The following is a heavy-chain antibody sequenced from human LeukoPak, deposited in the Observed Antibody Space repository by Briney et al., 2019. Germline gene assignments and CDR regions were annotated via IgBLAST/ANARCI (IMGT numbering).Heavy chain of an antibody. CDR3: ARDFFAPGIPAANYMDV. D-gene: IGHD6-13*01. Sequence: SGGSLRLSCAASGFTFSSYEMNWVRQAPGKGLEWVSYISSSSYIYYADSVKGRFTISRDNAKNSLYLQMNSLRADDTAVYYCARDFFAPGIPAANYMDVWGKGTTVTVSS. CDR1: GFTFSSYE. J-gene: IGHJ6*03. V-gene: IGHV3-21*05. CDR2: ISSSSYI.